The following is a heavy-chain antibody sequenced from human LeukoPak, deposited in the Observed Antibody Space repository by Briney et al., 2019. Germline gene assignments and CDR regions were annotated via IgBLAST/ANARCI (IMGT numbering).Heavy chain of an antibody. V-gene: IGHV3-7*03. J-gene: IGHJ2*01. D-gene: IGHD6-13*01. CDR1: GFTFSAYW. CDR3: VTDGAAAPLRPVWYFDL. Sequence: GGSLRLSCAASGFTFSAYWMNWVRQTPGKGLEWVANIKQDGSENYYVDSVKGRFTISRDNAKNSLYLQMNSLRVEDTAMYYCVTDGAAAPLRPVWYFDLWGRGTLVTVSS. CDR2: IKQDGSEN.